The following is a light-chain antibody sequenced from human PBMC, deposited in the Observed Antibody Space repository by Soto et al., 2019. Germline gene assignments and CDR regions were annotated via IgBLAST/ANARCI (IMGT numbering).Light chain of an antibody. CDR1: SSNIGAGYD. CDR2: VNS. J-gene: IGLJ2*01. V-gene: IGLV1-40*01. Sequence: QSVLTQPPSVSGAPGQRVTISCTGSSSNIGAGYDVYWYQQLPGTAPKLLIYVNSNRPSGVPDRFSGSKSGTSASLAITGLQAEDEADYYCQSYDSSLSVVFGGGTKVTVL. CDR3: QSYDSSLSVV.